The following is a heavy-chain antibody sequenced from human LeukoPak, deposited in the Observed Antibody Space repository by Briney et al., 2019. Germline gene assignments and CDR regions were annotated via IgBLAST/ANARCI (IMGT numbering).Heavy chain of an antibody. CDR2: IRYDGGNK. CDR3: AKGGYYDILTGLLTGY. D-gene: IGHD3-9*01. CDR1: GFTFSSYG. V-gene: IGHV3-30*02. J-gene: IGHJ4*02. Sequence: PGGSLRLSCAASGFTFSSYGMHWVRQAPGKGLEWVAFIRYDGGNKYYADSVKGRFTFSRDNSKNTLYLQMNSLRAEDTAVYYCAKGGYYDILTGLLTGYWGQGTLVTVSS.